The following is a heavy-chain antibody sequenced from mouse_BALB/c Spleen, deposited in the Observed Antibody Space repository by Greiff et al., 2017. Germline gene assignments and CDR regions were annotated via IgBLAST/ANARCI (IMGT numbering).Heavy chain of an antibody. CDR1: GDSITSGY. Sequence: EVQRVESGPSLVKPSQTLSLTCSVTGDSITSGYWNWIRKFPGNKLEYMGYISYSGSTYYNPSLKSRISITRDTSKNQYYLQLNSVTTEDTATYYCARSIYYDHDGFAYWGQGTLVTVSA. V-gene: IGHV3-8*02. CDR3: ARSIYYDHDGFAY. CDR2: ISYSGST. J-gene: IGHJ3*01. D-gene: IGHD2-4*01.